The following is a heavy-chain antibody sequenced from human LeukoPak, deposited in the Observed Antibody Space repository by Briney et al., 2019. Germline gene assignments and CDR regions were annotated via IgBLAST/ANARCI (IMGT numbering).Heavy chain of an antibody. CDR3: ARELGYYAFDI. Sequence: PSETLSLTCAVYGGSFSGYYWSWIRQPPGKGLEWIGEINHCGSTNYNPSLKSRVTISVDTSKNQFSLKLSSVTAADTAVYYCARELGYYAFDIWGQGTMVTVSS. CDR1: GGSFSGYY. CDR2: INHCGST. V-gene: IGHV4-34*01. J-gene: IGHJ3*02. D-gene: IGHD2-15*01.